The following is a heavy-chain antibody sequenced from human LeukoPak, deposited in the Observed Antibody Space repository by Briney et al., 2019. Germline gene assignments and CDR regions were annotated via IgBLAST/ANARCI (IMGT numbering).Heavy chain of an antibody. J-gene: IGHJ5*02. V-gene: IGHV1-18*01. CDR2: ISAYNGNT. Sequence: ASVKVSCKASGYTFTSYGISWVRQAPGQGLEWMGWISAYNGNTNYAQKLQGRVTMTTDTSTSTAYMELRSLRSDDTAVYYCAKGEGIVVVPAAGDTENWFDPWGQGTLVTVSS. CDR3: AKGEGIVVVPAAGDTENWFDP. D-gene: IGHD2-2*01. CDR1: GYTFTSYG.